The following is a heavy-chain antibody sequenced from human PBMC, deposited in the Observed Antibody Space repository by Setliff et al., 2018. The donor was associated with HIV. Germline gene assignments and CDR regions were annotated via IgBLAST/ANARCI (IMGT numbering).Heavy chain of an antibody. Sequence: PSETLSLTCAVYGGSFSGYYWSWIRQPPGKGLEWVGEINHSGSTNYNPSLKSRVTISVDTSKSQFSLKLSSVTAADTAVYYCARSPLGGYYYDNSGYHDSWG. D-gene: IGHD3-22*01. J-gene: IGHJ5*01. V-gene: IGHV4-34*01. CDR2: INHSGST. CDR3: ARSPLGGYYYDNSGYHDS. CDR1: GGSFSGYY.